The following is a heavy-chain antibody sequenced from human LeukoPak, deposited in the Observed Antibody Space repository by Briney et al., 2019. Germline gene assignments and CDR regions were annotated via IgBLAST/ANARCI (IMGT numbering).Heavy chain of an antibody. Sequence: GESLKVSCKTSGYTFTSYSITWVRHAPGEGLEWMGWISGYSGNTNYEQKFQGRVTITTDTSTSTAYMELRNLRFDDTAVYYCARADDYDDYWGQGTLVTVSS. J-gene: IGHJ4*02. CDR2: ISGYSGNT. V-gene: IGHV1-18*01. CDR1: GYTFTSYS. CDR3: ARADDYDDY.